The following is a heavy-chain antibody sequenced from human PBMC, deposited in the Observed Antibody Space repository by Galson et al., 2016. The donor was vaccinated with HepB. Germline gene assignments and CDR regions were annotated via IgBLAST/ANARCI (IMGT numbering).Heavy chain of an antibody. D-gene: IGHD5-18*01. CDR2: ISYDGSNN. J-gene: IGHJ4*02. V-gene: IGHV3-30*18. Sequence: SLRLSCAASGFTFSRYGMHWVRQAPGKGLEWVAVISYDGSNNYYADSVKGRFTISRDNSKKTVHLEMNSLRPEDTAVYYCAKDQIGYSYTSPLYWGQGTLVTVSS. CDR3: AKDQIGYSYTSPLY. CDR1: GFTFSRYG.